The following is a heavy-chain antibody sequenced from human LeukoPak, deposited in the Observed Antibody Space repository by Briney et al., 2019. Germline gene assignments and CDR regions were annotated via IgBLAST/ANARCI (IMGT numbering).Heavy chain of an antibody. V-gene: IGHV3-53*01. CDR2: IYIGGST. Sequence: PGWSLRLSCVACVFIVSSNYMNWVRQPRAKGLEWVSIIYIGGSTDYADSVKGRFTISRDSSKNTVYLQMNSLRAEDTAVYYCARETGGYVLRLGPTTRPAGVWGQGTLVTVSS. J-gene: IGHJ4*02. CDR3: ARETGGYVLRLGPTTRPAGV. CDR1: VFIVSSNY. D-gene: IGHD5-12*01.